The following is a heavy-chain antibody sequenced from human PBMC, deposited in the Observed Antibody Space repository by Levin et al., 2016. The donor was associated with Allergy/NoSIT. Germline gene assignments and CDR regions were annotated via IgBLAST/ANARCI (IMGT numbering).Heavy chain of an antibody. D-gene: IGHD3-10*01. CDR3: ASGYGSGSFDY. CDR2: IYYSGST. Sequence: WIRQPPGKGLEWIGSIYYSGSTYYNPSLKSRVTISVDTSKNQSSLKLSSVTAADTAVYYCASGYGSGSFDYWGQGTLVTVSS. J-gene: IGHJ4*02. V-gene: IGHV4-39*01.